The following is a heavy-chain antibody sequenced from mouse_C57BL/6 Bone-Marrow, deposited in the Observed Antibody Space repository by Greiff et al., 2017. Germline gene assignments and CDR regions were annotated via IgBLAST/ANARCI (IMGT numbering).Heavy chain of an antibody. Sequence: VQLQQSGAELAKPGASVKLSCKASGYTFTSYWMHWVKQRPGQGLEWIGYINPSSGYTKYNQKFKDKATLTADKSSSTAYIQLSSLTYEDSAVYYCASEDYYGSSLYYYAMDYWGQGTSVTVSS. CDR1: GYTFTSYW. J-gene: IGHJ4*01. CDR2: INPSSGYT. V-gene: IGHV1-7*01. D-gene: IGHD1-1*01. CDR3: ASEDYYGSSLYYYAMDY.